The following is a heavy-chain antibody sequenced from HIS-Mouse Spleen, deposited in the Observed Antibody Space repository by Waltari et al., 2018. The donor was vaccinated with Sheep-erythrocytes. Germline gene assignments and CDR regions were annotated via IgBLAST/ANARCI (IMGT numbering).Heavy chain of an antibody. CDR2: IYYSGST. Sequence: QLQLQESGPGLVKPSETLSLTCTVSGGSISSSSYYWGWIRQPPGKGLEWIGSIYYSGSTYYNPSLKSRVTISVDTSKNQFSLKLSSVTAADTAVYYCATRRGSSPWYYYYGMDVWGQGTTVTVSS. J-gene: IGHJ6*02. D-gene: IGHD6-6*01. CDR1: GGSISSSSYY. V-gene: IGHV4-39*07. CDR3: ATRRGSSPWYYYYGMDV.